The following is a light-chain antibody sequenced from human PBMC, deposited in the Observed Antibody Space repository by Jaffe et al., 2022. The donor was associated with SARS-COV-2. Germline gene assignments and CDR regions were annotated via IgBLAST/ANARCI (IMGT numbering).Light chain of an antibody. CDR1: SSNIGGNP. CDR2: SNN. V-gene: IGLV1-44*01. CDR3: AAWDDSLNGWV. J-gene: IGLJ3*02. Sequence: QSVLTQPPSASGTPGQGVTLPCSGSSSNIGGNPVNWYQQLPGTAPKLLIYSNNQRPSGIPDRFSGAKSGTSASLAIGGLQSEDEADYYCAAWDDSLNGWVFGGGTKVTVL.